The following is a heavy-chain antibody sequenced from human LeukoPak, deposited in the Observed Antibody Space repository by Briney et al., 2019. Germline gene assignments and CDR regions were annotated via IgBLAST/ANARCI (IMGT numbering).Heavy chain of an antibody. D-gene: IGHD3-22*01. CDR1: GFTFSSYA. CDR3: AKTYYDSSGYDP. Sequence: GGSLRLSCAASGFTFSSYAMSWVRQAPGKGLEWVSAISGSGGSTYYANSVKSRFTISRDNSKNTLYLQMNSLRAEDTDVYYCAKTYYDSSGYDPWGQGTLVTVSS. V-gene: IGHV3-23*01. CDR2: ISGSGGST. J-gene: IGHJ5*02.